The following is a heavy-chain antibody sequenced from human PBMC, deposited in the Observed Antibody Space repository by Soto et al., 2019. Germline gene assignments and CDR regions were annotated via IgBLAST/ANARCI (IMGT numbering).Heavy chain of an antibody. CDR3: ARAIDP. CDR1: GGSISSGGYY. Sequence: QVQLQESGPGLVKPSQTLSLTCTVSGGSISSGGYYWSWIRQHPGKGLGWIGYICYSGSTYYTPSLXGXXTISVDTSKTRVSLKLSSVTAADTAVSYCARAIDPWGQGTLVTVSS. CDR2: ICYSGST. J-gene: IGHJ5*02. V-gene: IGHV4-31*03.